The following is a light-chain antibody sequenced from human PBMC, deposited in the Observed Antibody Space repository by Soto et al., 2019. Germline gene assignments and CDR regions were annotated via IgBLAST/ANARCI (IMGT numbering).Light chain of an antibody. CDR2: GAS. CDR1: ETVGSTF. J-gene: IGKJ4*01. V-gene: IGKV3-20*01. CDR3: HHYGTSPPNT. Sequence: VLTQSPGTLSLSPGERATLSCRASETVGSTFLAWSQQRPGQAPRLLVYGASTRDNDIPDRFSGSGSGTDFTLTISRLEPEDFAVYYCHHYGTSPPNTFGGGTKVDI.